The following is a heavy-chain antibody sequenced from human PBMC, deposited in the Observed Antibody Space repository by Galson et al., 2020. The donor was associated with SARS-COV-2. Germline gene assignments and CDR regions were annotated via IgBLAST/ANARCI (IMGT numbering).Heavy chain of an antibody. V-gene: IGHV4-59*01. J-gene: IGHJ4*02. Sequence: SETMSLTCTVSGGSISSYYRSWIRQPPGKGLEWIGYIYYSGSTSYNPPLKSRVTIAVDTSKNQFSLKLTSVTAADTALYYCARYASSGYQFDFWGQGTLVTVSS. CDR2: IYYSGST. CDR1: GGSISSYY. D-gene: IGHD3-22*01. CDR3: ARYASSGYQFDF.